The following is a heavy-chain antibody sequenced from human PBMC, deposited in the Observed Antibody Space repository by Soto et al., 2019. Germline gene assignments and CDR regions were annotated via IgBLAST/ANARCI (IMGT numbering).Heavy chain of an antibody. V-gene: IGHV4-59*01. J-gene: IGHJ3*02. CDR3: ASRSDYFGDGFDI. Sequence: SETLSLTCSVSGGSISNYYWSWIRQPPGKGLQWVGYIYNSGSTVYSPSLKSRVTISVDTSKNQFSLKLNSVTAADTAAYYCASRSDYFGDGFDIWGQGTKVTVSS. CDR1: GGSISNYY. D-gene: IGHD3-3*01. CDR2: IYNSGST.